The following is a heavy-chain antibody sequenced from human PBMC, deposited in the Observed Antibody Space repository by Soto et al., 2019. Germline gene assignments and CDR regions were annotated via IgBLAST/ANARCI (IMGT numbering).Heavy chain of an antibody. CDR3: ARDLSRYCSGGSCYGMDV. J-gene: IGHJ6*02. CDR1: GYSISSGYY. Sequence: NPSETLSLTCAVSGYSISSGYYWGWIRQPPGKGLEWIGSIYHSGSTYYNPSLKSRVTISVDTSKNQFSLKLSSVTAADTAVYYCARDLSRYCSGGSCYGMDVWGQGTTVTVSS. D-gene: IGHD2-15*01. CDR2: IYHSGST. V-gene: IGHV4-38-2*02.